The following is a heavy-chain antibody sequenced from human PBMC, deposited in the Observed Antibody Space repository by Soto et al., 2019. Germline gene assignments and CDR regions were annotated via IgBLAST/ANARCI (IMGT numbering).Heavy chain of an antibody. CDR2: ISYSGST. J-gene: IGHJ4*02. D-gene: IGHD5-18*01. V-gene: IGHV4-39*01. CDR3: ARICSGYSYGCYAY. Sequence: QLQLQESGPGLVKPSETLSLTGTVSGGSSSSSNYYWGWIRQPPGKGLEWVGTISYSGSTYYNPSLKSRVTISVETSKNQSSLKLSSVTAADTAVYYCARICSGYSYGCYAYWGQGTLVTVSS. CDR1: GGSSSSSNYY.